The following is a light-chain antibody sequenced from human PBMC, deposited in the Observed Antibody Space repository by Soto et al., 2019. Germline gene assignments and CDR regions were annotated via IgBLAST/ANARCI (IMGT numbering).Light chain of an antibody. Sequence: DIPMTQSPSSLSASVGDRVTITCRASQTIINYLNWYQQKPGKAPKLLIYAASTLQSGVPSRFSGSGSGTDLTLSIGSLQPEDFATYYCQQSYSTPRTFGQGTKVEIK. J-gene: IGKJ1*01. CDR3: QQSYSTPRT. CDR1: QTIINY. CDR2: AAS. V-gene: IGKV1-39*01.